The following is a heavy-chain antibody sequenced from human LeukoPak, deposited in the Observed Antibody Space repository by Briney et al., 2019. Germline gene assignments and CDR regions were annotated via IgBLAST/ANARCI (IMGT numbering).Heavy chain of an antibody. Sequence: GGSLRLSCAASGFTFGDYYMSWIRQAPGKGLEWVSYISSSGSTIYYADSVKGRFTISRDNAKNSLYLQMNSLRAEDTAVYYCARVARGYCSGGSCYVSYYYYYMDVWGKGTTVTISS. CDR2: ISSSGSTI. CDR1: GFTFGDYY. J-gene: IGHJ6*03. D-gene: IGHD2-15*01. V-gene: IGHV3-11*04. CDR3: ARVARGYCSGGSCYVSYYYYYMDV.